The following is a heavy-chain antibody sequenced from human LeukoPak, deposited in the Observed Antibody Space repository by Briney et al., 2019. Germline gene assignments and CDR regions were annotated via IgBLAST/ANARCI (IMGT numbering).Heavy chain of an antibody. CDR3: ARESDCSGGSCYSDYYYGMDV. CDR1: GFTFSGYS. Sequence: GGSLRLSCLGSGFTFSGYSMNWVRQAPGRGLEWVSYISSSSSTIYYADSVKGRFTISRDNAKNSLYLQMNSLRAEDTAVYYCARESDCSGGSCYSDYYYGMDVWGQGTTVTVSS. V-gene: IGHV3-48*01. CDR2: ISSSSSTI. J-gene: IGHJ6*02. D-gene: IGHD2-15*01.